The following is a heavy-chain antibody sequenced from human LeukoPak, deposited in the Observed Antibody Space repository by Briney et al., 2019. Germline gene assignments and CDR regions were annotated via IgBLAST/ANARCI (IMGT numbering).Heavy chain of an antibody. Sequence: GGSLRLSCAASGFIFSSYSMNWVRQAPGKGLEWVSSISSSSSYIYYADSVKGRFTISRDNAKNSLYLQMNSLRAEDTAVYYCARALGYCSGGSCQEEAFDIWGQGTMVTVSS. J-gene: IGHJ3*02. V-gene: IGHV3-21*01. CDR2: ISSSSSYI. D-gene: IGHD2-15*01. CDR3: ARALGYCSGGSCQEEAFDI. CDR1: GFIFSSYS.